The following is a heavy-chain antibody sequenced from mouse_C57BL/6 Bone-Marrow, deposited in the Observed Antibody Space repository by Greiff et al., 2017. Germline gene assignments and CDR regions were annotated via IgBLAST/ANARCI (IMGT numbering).Heavy chain of an antibody. D-gene: IGHD2-2*01. CDR3: ARPLFYYRYLDS. Sequence: VQLQQSGAELVRPGTSVKVSCKASGYAFTNYLIEWVKQRPGQGLEWIGVINPGSGGTNYHEKFKGKATLTADKSSSTAYMQLSILSSEDSAVYFCARPLFYYRYLDSWGQGTTLTVSS. V-gene: IGHV1-54*01. J-gene: IGHJ2*01. CDR2: INPGSGGT. CDR1: GYAFTNYL.